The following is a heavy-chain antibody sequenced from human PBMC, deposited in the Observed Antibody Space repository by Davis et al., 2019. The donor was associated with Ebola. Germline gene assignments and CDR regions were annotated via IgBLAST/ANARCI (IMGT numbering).Heavy chain of an antibody. CDR2: IIPIFGTA. CDR1: GYTFTGYY. J-gene: IGHJ4*02. D-gene: IGHD1-1*01. V-gene: IGHV1-69*13. CDR3: ARELLQALDY. Sequence: SVKVSCKASGYTFTGYYMHWVRQAPGQGLEWMGGIIPIFGTANYAQKFQGRVTITADESTSTAYMELSSLRSEDTAVYYCARELLQALDYWGQGTLVTVSS.